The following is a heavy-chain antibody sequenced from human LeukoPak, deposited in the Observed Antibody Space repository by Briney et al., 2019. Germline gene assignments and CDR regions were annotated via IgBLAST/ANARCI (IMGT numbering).Heavy chain of an antibody. CDR3: ARGKYDFWSGYYPNWFDP. V-gene: IGHV4-61*02. CDR1: GGSISSGSYY. CDR2: IYTSGST. Sequence: SQTLSLTCTVSGGSISSGSYYWSWIRQPAGKGLEWIGRIYTSGSTNYNPSLKRRVTISVDTSKNQFSLKLSSVTAADTAVYYCARGKYDFWSGYYPNWFDPWGQGALVTVSS. D-gene: IGHD3-3*01. J-gene: IGHJ5*02.